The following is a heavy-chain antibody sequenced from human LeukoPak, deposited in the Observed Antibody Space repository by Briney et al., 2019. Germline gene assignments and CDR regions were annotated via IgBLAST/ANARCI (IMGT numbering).Heavy chain of an antibody. CDR1: GYTFSDYG. D-gene: IGHD3-10*01. J-gene: IGHJ6*03. CDR2: IIPIFGAA. CDR3: ARVNHGSGMSYYYYYMDV. V-gene: IGHV1-69*13. Sequence: GASVKVSCKTSGYTFSDYGISWVRQAPGQGPEWMGGIIPIFGAANYAQKFQGRVTITADESTSTAYMELSSLRSEDTAVYYCARVNHGSGMSYYYYYMDVWGKGTTVTISS.